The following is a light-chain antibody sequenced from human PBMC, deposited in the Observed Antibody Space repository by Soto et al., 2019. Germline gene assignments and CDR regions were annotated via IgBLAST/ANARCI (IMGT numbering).Light chain of an antibody. V-gene: IGKV1-39*01. CDR2: AAS. CDR3: QQSYRTPPIT. Sequence: VTITCRTSQSISSYLNWYQQKPGKAPKLLIYAASSLQSGVPSRFSGSGSGTDFTLTISSLQPEDFATYYCQQSYRTPPITFGQGTRLEI. J-gene: IGKJ5*01. CDR1: QSISSY.